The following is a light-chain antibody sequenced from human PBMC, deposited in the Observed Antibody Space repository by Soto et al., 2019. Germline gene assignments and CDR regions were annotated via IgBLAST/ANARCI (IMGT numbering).Light chain of an antibody. CDR1: QSVSSN. Sequence: EIVMTQSPATLSVSPGERATLSCRASQSVSSNLAWYQQKPGQAPRLLIYGASTRATGIPARFSGSGSGTEFTLTISSLQSEDVAVYYCQQYNKWPTFGGGTKVEIK. CDR2: GAS. J-gene: IGKJ4*01. CDR3: QQYNKWPT. V-gene: IGKV3-15*01.